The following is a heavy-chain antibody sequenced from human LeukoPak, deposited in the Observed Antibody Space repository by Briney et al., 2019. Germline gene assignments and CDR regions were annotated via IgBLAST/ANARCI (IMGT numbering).Heavy chain of an antibody. J-gene: IGHJ6*02. V-gene: IGHV3-30*18. Sequence: PGRSLRLSCAASGFTFSSYGMHWVRQAPGKRLEWVAVISYDGSNKYYADSVKGRFTISRDNSKNTLYLQMNSLRAEDTAVYYCAKDASGAQLLRLYYYYGMDVWGQGTTVTVSS. CDR2: ISYDGSNK. D-gene: IGHD2-2*01. CDR3: AKDASGAQLLRLYYYYGMDV. CDR1: GFTFSSYG.